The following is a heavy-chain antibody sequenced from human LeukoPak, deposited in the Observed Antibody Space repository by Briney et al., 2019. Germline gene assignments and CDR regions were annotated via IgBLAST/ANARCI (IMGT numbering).Heavy chain of an antibody. CDR1: GGSISSSSYY. CDR2: IYYSGST. CDR3: ARDNYGPDAFDI. Sequence: SETLSLTCTVSGGSISSSSYYWGWIRQPPGKGLEWIGSIYYSGSTYYNPSLKSRVTISVDTSKNQFSLKLSSVTAADTAVYYCARDNYGPDAFDIWGQGTMVTVSS. V-gene: IGHV4-39*07. D-gene: IGHD3-10*01. J-gene: IGHJ3*02.